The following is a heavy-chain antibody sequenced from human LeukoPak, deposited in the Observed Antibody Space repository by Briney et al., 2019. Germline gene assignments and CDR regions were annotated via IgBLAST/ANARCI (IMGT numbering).Heavy chain of an antibody. CDR2: IYYSGST. J-gene: IGHJ3*02. CDR3: ARHKEKGAFDI. Sequence: PSETLSLTCTVPGGSISSYYWSWIRQPPGKGLEWIGYIYYSGSTNYNPSLKSRVTISVDTSKNQFSLKLSSVTAADTAVYYCARHKEKGAFDIWGQGTMVTVSS. V-gene: IGHV4-59*01. CDR1: GGSISSYY.